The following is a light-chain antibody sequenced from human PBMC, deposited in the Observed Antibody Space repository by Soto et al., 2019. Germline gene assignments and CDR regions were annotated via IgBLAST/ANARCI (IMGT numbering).Light chain of an antibody. CDR1: QGISSY. CDR3: HQLNSYPTI. V-gene: IGKV1-9*01. CDR2: AAS. J-gene: IGKJ2*01. Sequence: DIQLTQSPSFLSASVGDRVTITCRASQGISSYLAWYQQKPGKAPKLLIYAASTLERGVPSRFSGSGSWTDFTVTIISLRPEDFATYYCHQLNSYPTIFGQGTKLELK.